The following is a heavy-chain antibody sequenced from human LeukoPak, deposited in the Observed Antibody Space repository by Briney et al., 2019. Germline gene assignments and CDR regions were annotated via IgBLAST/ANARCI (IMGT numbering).Heavy chain of an antibody. V-gene: IGHV3-7*01. J-gene: IGHJ5*02. Sequence: GGSLRLSCAASGFTFSNFWMSWLRQAPGMGLEWVANIKNDGTETYYVDSVKGRFTISRDNAENSLYLQMNSLRVEDTAVYYCARHFEYTYGPWGQGTLVTVSS. CDR2: IKNDGTET. CDR1: GFTFSNFW. D-gene: IGHD2-2*02. CDR3: ARHFEYTYGP.